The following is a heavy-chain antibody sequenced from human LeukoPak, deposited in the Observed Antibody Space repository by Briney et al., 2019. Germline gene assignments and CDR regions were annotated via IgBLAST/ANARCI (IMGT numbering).Heavy chain of an antibody. Sequence: PGGSLRLSCAASGFTFSSYAMSWVRQAPGKGLEWVSAISGSGGSTYYADSVKGRFTISRDNSKNTLYLQMNSLRAEDTAVYYCAKVSTIHYYGSGSDDAAYFDYWGQGTLVTVSS. V-gene: IGHV3-23*01. CDR3: AKVSTIHYYGSGSDDAAYFDY. J-gene: IGHJ4*02. CDR1: GFTFSSYA. D-gene: IGHD3-10*01. CDR2: ISGSGGST.